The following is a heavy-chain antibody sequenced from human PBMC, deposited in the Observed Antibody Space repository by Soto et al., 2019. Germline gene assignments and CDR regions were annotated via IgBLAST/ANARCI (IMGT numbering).Heavy chain of an antibody. CDR2: ISYDGSNK. CDR1: GFTFSLHA. Sequence: GSLRLSCAASGFTFSLHAMHWVRQAPGKVLEWVAAISYDGSNKYSADSVKGRFTISRDNSKNTLFLQMNSLRAEDTAVYYCARDSSDYIRDYYDFGMDVWGQGTTVTVS. CDR3: ARDSSDYIRDYYDFGMDV. D-gene: IGHD3-16*01. V-gene: IGHV3-30*04. J-gene: IGHJ6*01.